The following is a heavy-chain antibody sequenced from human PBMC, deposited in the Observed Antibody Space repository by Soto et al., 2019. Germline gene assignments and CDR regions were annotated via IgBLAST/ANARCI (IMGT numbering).Heavy chain of an antibody. CDR2: ISWNSGSI. CDR1: VFTFDDYA. D-gene: IGHD3-16*01. Sequence: GWSLRLSCASSVFTFDDYAMHWVRQAPGKGLEWVSGISWNSGSIGYADSVKGRFTISRDNAKNSLYLQMNSLRAEDTALYYCAIDRQVWVPCFAFDIWGQGTMVNVSS. V-gene: IGHV3-9*01. J-gene: IGHJ3*02. CDR3: AIDRQVWVPCFAFDI.